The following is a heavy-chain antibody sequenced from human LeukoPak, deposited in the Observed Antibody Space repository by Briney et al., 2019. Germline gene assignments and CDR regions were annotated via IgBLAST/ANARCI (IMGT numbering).Heavy chain of an antibody. V-gene: IGHV4-34*01. J-gene: IGHJ4*02. Sequence: SETLSLTRAVYGGSFSGYYWSWIRQPPGKGLEWIGEINHSGSTNYNPSLKSRVTISVDTSKNQFSLKLSSVTAADTAVYYCARGGQIVDTAMVHFDYWGQGTLVTVSS. D-gene: IGHD5-18*01. CDR2: INHSGST. CDR3: ARGGQIVDTAMVHFDY. CDR1: GGSFSGYY.